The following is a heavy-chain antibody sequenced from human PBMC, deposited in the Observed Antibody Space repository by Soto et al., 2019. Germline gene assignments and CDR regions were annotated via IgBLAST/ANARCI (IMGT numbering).Heavy chain of an antibody. V-gene: IGHV1-18*01. CDR3: ARGPADYYDNSGDYFLDY. J-gene: IGHJ4*02. CDR2: ISTYNGNT. D-gene: IGHD3-22*01. CDR1: GYTFTTYG. Sequence: QVQLVQSGAEVKKPGASVKVSCKASGYTFTTYGMSWVRQAPGQGLDWMGWISTYNGNTKYAERLQGRVTMTTDTTTSTAYMELRSLSSDDSAVYYCARGPADYYDNSGDYFLDYGGQGTLVTVSS.